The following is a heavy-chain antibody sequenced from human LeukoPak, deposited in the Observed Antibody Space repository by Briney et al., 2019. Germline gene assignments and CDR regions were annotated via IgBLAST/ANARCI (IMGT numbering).Heavy chain of an antibody. J-gene: IGHJ4*02. CDR1: GFTFSNYA. CDR2: IKQDGSEK. V-gene: IGHV3-7*05. CDR3: ARHGGGGYYFLDY. D-gene: IGHD2-8*01. Sequence: GGSLRLSCAASGFTFSNYAMSWVRQAPGKGLEWVANIKQDGSEKYYVDSVKGRFTISRDNAKNSLYLQMSSLRAEDTAVYYCARHGGGGYYFLDYWGQGTLVTVSS.